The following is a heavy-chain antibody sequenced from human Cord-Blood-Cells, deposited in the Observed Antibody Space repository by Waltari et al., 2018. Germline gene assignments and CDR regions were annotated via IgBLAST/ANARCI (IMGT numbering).Heavy chain of an antibody. D-gene: IGHD1-7*01. Sequence: QVQLVQSGAEVKKPGDSVKVSCTASGYTFPGSYMHGARQAPGQGLEWMGWINPNSGGTNYAQKFQGRVTMTRDTSISTAYMELSRLRSDDTAVYYCARVRTVRTGTLDYWGQGTLVTVSS. CDR3: ARVRTVRTGTLDY. CDR2: INPNSGGT. CDR1: GYTFPGSY. V-gene: IGHV1-2*02. J-gene: IGHJ4*02.